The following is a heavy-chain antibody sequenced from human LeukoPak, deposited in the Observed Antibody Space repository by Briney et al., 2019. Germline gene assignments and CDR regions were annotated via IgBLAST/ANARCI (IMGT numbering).Heavy chain of an antibody. CDR1: GYTFTGYY. CDR3: AGQRTPNYYDNRPDAFDI. D-gene: IGHD3-22*01. V-gene: IGHV1-2*02. Sequence: ASMKVSCKASGYTFTGYYMHWVRQAPGQGLEWLGWINPNSGGTNSAQKFQGRVTLTRDTSISTAYMELSRLRSDDTAVYYCAGQRTPNYYDNRPDAFDIWGQGTMLTVSS. J-gene: IGHJ3*02. CDR2: INPNSGGT.